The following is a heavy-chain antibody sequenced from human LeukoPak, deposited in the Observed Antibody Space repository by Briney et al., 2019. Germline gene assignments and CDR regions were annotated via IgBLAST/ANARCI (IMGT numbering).Heavy chain of an antibody. J-gene: IGHJ5*02. D-gene: IGHD1-26*01. CDR2: IYYSGTT. CDR3: ARCWDWFDP. Sequence: SETLSLTCTVSGDSISSNTYYWGWIRQPPGKGPEWIGTIYYSGTTYYNPSLKSRVTISVDKSKNQFSLRLTSVTGTDTAVYYCARCWDWFDPWGQGTLVTVSS. CDR1: GDSISSNTYY. V-gene: IGHV4-39*01.